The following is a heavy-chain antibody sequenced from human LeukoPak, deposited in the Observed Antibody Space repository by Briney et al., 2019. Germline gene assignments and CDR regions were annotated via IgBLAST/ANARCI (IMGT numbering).Heavy chain of an antibody. V-gene: IGHV3-23*01. CDR2: ISASDPGT. D-gene: IGHD2-15*01. CDR1: GFTFNTYA. J-gene: IGHJ4*02. CDR3: AKAPAASCIGSNCYHFDW. Sequence: GGSLRLSCAASGFTFNTYAMSWVRQAPGKRLEWVSAISASDPGTYYADSVKGRFTISRDNSKNTLFLQMNSLRAEDTAAYYCAKAPAASCIGSNCYHFDWWGQGTLVTVSS.